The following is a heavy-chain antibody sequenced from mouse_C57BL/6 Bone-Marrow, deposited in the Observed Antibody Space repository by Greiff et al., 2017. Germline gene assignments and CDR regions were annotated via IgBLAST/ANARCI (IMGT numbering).Heavy chain of an antibody. CDR2: IYPRSGNT. V-gene: IGHV1-81*01. D-gene: IGHD1-1*01. Sequence: QVQLQQSGAELARPGASVKLSCKASGYTFTSYGISWVKQRPGQGLEWIGEIYPRSGNTYYNEKFKGKATLTAAKSSSTAYMELRSLTSEDSAVYFCARSGSSLSWFAYWGQGTLVTVSA. CDR3: ARSGSSLSWFAY. CDR1: GYTFTSYG. J-gene: IGHJ3*01.